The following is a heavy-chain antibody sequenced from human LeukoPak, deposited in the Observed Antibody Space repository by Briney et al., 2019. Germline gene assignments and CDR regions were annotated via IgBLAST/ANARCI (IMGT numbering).Heavy chain of an antibody. J-gene: IGHJ6*03. CDR3: ARLSAYYYGSYFYYYMDV. D-gene: IGHD3-10*01. CDR2: ISSSSSYI. Sequence: GGSLRLSCAASGFTVSSNYMSWVRQAPGKGLEWVSSISSSSSYIYYADSVKGRFTISRDNAKKSVYLHMSSLRAEDTALYYCARLSAYYYGSYFYYYMDVWGKGTTVTVSS. CDR1: GFTVSSNY. V-gene: IGHV3-21*01.